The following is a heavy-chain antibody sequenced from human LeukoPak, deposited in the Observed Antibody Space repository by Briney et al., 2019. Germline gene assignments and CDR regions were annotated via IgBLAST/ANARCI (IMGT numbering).Heavy chain of an antibody. Sequence: GGSVKVSCKPSGYTSTNFVINWVRQATRQGLEWMGWMNPNSGNTGYAQKFQGRVTMTMNTSITTAYMEMSSLISEDTAVYYCARGRQWRGDYYYIDVWGRGATVTVSS. J-gene: IGHJ6*03. CDR3: ARGRQWRGDYYYIDV. V-gene: IGHV1-8*01. CDR2: MNPNSGNT. D-gene: IGHD6-19*01. CDR1: GYTSTNFV.